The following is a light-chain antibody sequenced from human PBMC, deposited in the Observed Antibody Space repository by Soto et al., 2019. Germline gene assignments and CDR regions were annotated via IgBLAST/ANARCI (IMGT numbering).Light chain of an antibody. J-gene: IGKJ4*01. CDR3: QQLNSYPLT. Sequence: DIQLTQSPSFLSASVGDRVTITCRASQGISSNLAWYQQNPGKAPKLLIYGASTLQRGVPSRFSGSGSGTEFTLIISSLQPEDFATYYCQQLNSYPLTFGGGTKVEIK. CDR1: QGISSN. CDR2: GAS. V-gene: IGKV1-9*01.